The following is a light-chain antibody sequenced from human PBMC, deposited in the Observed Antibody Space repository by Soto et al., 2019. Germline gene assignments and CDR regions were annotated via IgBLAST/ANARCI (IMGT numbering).Light chain of an antibody. J-gene: IGKJ4*01. Sequence: EIVMTQSPASLSVSLGERVTISCRASQSVNSHLAWYQQKPGQAPRLLILGESTRATGTPARFSGSGSGTDFTLTISSLQSEDFAVYYCQQYNNLPLTVGGGTKVEIK. CDR1: QSVNSH. V-gene: IGKV3D-15*01. CDR2: GES. CDR3: QQYNNLPLT.